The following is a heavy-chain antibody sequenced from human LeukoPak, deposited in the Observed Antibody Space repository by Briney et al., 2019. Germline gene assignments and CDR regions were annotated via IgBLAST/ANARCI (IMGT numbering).Heavy chain of an antibody. CDR1: GYTFTSYY. J-gene: IGHJ6*04. CDR2: INPSGGST. D-gene: IGHD3-10*01. Sequence: ASVKVSCKASGYTFTSYYMHWVRQAPGQGLEWMGIINPSGGSTSYAQKFQGRVTMTRDTSTSTVYMELSSLRSEDTAVYYCARDSMPDGPMVRGVIIYYYYYGMDVWGKGTTVTVSS. V-gene: IGHV1-46*01. CDR3: ARDSMPDGPMVRGVIIYYYYYGMDV.